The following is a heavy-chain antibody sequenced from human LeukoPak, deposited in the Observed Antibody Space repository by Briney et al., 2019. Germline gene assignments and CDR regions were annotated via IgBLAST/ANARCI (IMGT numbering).Heavy chain of an antibody. V-gene: IGHV1-18*01. J-gene: IGHJ4*02. CDR3: ARDSYYYDSSGYYPFDY. CDR1: GYIFTSYG. D-gene: IGHD3-22*01. CDR2: ISAYNGNT. Sequence: ASVKVSCKASGYIFTSYGISWVRQAPGQGLERMGWISAYNGNTNYAQKLQGRVTMTTDTSTSTAYMELRSLRSDDTAVYYCARDSYYYDSSGYYPFDYWGQGTLVTVSS.